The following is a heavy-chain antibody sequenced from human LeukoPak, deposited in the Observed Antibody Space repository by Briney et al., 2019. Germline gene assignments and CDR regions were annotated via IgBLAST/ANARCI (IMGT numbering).Heavy chain of an antibody. CDR2: IKQDGCEE. D-gene: IGHD3-22*01. J-gene: IGHJ3*02. CDR1: GFSFSTYW. Sequence: PGGSLRLSCAASGFSFSTYWMTWVRQAPGKGLEWVANIKQDGCEEYYVDSVKGRFTISRDNAKNSLYLQMNSLRAEDTALYYCARDPYDSGGYAAFDIWGQGTMVTVSS. CDR3: ARDPYDSGGYAAFDI. V-gene: IGHV3-7*01.